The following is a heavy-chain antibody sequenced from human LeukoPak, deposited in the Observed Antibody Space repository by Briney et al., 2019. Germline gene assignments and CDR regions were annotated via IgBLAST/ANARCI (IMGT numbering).Heavy chain of an antibody. CDR2: IKQDGSEK. CDR3: ARDITMVRGVFDY. V-gene: IGHV3-7*01. J-gene: IGHJ4*02. CDR1: GFTFSSYW. Sequence: GGSLRLSCAASGFTFSSYWMSWVRQAPGKGLEWVANIKQDGSEKYYVDSVKGRFTISRDNAKNSLYLQMNSLRAEDTAVYYCARDITMVRGVFDYWGQGTLVTVSS. D-gene: IGHD3-10*01.